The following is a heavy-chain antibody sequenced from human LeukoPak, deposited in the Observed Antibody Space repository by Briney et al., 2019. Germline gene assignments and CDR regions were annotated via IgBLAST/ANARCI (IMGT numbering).Heavy chain of an antibody. CDR2: IYSGGST. J-gene: IGHJ4*02. CDR1: GFTVSSNY. D-gene: IGHD3-16*02. Sequence: GGSLRLSCAASGFTVSSNYMSWVRQALGKGLEWVSVIYSGGSTYYADSVKGRFTISRHNSKNTLYLQMNSLRAEDTAVYYCARGGRLGELSLSHWGQGALVTVSS. V-gene: IGHV3-53*04. CDR3: ARGGRLGELSLSH.